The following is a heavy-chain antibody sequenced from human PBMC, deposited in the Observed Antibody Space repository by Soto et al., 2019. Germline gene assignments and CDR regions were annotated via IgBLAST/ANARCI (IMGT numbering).Heavy chain of an antibody. J-gene: IGHJ4*02. Sequence: SETLSLTCAVSGGSISSGGYSWSWIRQPPGKGLEWVGYIYHSGSTYYNPSLKSRVTISVDRSKNQFSLKLSSVTAADTAVYYRARVSHHYRSGSGIWDWGQGTLVTVSS. CDR3: ARVSHHYRSGSGIWD. CDR2: IYHSGST. CDR1: GGSISSGGYS. D-gene: IGHD3-10*01. V-gene: IGHV4-30-2*01.